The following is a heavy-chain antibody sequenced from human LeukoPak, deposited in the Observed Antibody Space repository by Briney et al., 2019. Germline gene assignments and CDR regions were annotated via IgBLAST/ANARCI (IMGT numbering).Heavy chain of an antibody. Sequence: PSETLSLTCAVYGGSFSGYYWSWIRQPPGKGLEWIGEINHSGSTNYNPSLKSRVTISVDTSKKQFSLKLSSVTAADTAVYYCARLSPPQQQSSPHYCNYMDVWGKGTTVTVSS. D-gene: IGHD2-2*01. CDR3: ARLSPPQQQSSPHYCNYMDV. J-gene: IGHJ6*03. V-gene: IGHV4-34*01. CDR2: INHSGST. CDR1: GGSFSGYY.